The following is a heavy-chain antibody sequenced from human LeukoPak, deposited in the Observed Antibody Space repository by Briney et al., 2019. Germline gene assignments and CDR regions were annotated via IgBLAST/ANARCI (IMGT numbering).Heavy chain of an antibody. Sequence: SETLSLTCTVSGGSISSCYWSWIRQPAGGGLEWIGRIYTIGVTNYNPSLKSRVTMSLDTSKNQLSLTLTSVTAADTAVYYCARDPAAAGIDAFDIWGQGTMVTVSS. CDR1: GGSISSCY. CDR2: IYTIGVT. V-gene: IGHV4-4*07. J-gene: IGHJ3*02. D-gene: IGHD6-13*01. CDR3: ARDPAAAGIDAFDI.